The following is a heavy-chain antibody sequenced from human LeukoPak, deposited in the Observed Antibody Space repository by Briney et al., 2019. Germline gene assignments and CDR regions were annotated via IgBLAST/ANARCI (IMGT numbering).Heavy chain of an antibody. J-gene: IGHJ5*02. Sequence: GGSLRLSCAASGFTFSSYAMSWVRQAPGKGPEWVSSISGSGDITYSADSVKGRFTISRDNSKNTVYLQMNSLRVEDTAVYYCAKDGRTYYYGSGSYFGWFDPWGQGTLVTVSS. CDR3: AKDGRTYYYGSGSYFGWFDP. V-gene: IGHV3-23*01. CDR1: GFTFSSYA. D-gene: IGHD3-10*01. CDR2: ISGSGDIT.